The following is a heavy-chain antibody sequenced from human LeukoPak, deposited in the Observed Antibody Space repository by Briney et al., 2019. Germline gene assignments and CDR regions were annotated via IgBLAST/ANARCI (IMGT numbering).Heavy chain of an antibody. CDR3: ARGLGRWLQSGNWFDP. V-gene: IGHV4-31*03. D-gene: IGHD5-24*01. Sequence: PSETLSLTCNVSGGSISSGGHYWSWVRQHPVKGLEWIGYIYFSGYTYYNPSLKSRVTISVDTSKNQFSLKLSSVTAADTAVYYCARGLGRWLQSGNWFDPWGQGTLVTVSS. CDR2: IYFSGYT. J-gene: IGHJ5*02. CDR1: GGSISSGGHY.